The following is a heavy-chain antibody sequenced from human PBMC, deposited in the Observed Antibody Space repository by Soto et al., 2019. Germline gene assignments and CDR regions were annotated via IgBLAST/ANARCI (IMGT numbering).Heavy chain of an antibody. CDR2: IKSDGSYT. J-gene: IGHJ4*02. CDR3: ATGGSGYFTY. V-gene: IGHV3-74*01. Sequence: EVQLVESGGGLVQPGGSLRLSCAASGFTFNTYWMQWVRQAPGKGLVWVSRIKSDGSYTNYADSVKGRFTISRDNAKNTLFLQMNSLGAEYTAVYYCATGGSGYFTYWGQGTLVTVSS. CDR1: GFTFNTYW. D-gene: IGHD3-22*01.